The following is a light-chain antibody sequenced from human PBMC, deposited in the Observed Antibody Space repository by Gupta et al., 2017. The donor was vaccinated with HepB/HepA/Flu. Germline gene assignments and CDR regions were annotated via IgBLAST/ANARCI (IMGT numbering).Light chain of an antibody. V-gene: IGLV1-51*02. Sequence: QSVLTQPPSVSAAPGQKVTIPCSGSSSNIGDNYVSWYQQFPGTAPKLLIYEIHKRPSGIPDRFSGSKSGTSATLDITGLQTGDEADYYCGTWDNSLSAGVFGGGTKLTVL. CDR2: EIH. J-gene: IGLJ3*02. CDR3: GTWDNSLSAGV. CDR1: SSNIGDNY.